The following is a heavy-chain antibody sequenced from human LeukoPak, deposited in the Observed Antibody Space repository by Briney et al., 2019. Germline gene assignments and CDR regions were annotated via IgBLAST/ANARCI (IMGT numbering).Heavy chain of an antibody. CDR3: AGLRYFDWKTIDY. D-gene: IGHD3-9*01. CDR2: ISSSSSYI. CDR1: GFTFSSYS. V-gene: IGHV3-21*01. Sequence: PGGSLRLSCAASGFTFSSYSMNWVRQAPGKGLEWVSSISSSSSYIYYADSVKGRFTISRDNAKNSLYLQMNSLRAEDTAAYYCAGLRYFDWKTIDYWGQGTLVTVSS. J-gene: IGHJ4*02.